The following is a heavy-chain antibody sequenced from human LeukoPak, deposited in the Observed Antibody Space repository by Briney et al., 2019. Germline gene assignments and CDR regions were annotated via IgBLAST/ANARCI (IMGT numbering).Heavy chain of an antibody. CDR1: GFTFSNNY. J-gene: IGHJ4*02. D-gene: IGHD3-10*01. CDR2: IYSGGYT. Sequence: GGSLRLSCAASGFTFSNNYMSWVRQAPGKGVEWVSVIYSGGYTYYSDSVKGRFTISRDNSKNTLYLQMNSLRAEDTAVYYCARDRGSGLDYWGQGTLVTVSS. V-gene: IGHV3-66*01. CDR3: ARDRGSGLDY.